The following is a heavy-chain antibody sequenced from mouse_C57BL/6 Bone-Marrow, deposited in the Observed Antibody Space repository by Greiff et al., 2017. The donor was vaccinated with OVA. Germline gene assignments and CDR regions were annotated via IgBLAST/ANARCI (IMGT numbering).Heavy chain of an antibody. V-gene: IGHV2-2*01. CDR2: IWSGGST. D-gene: IGHD2-2*01. Sequence: VQLQQSGPGLVQPSQSLSIPCTVSGFSLTSYGVHWVRQSPGKGLEWLGVIWSGGSTDDNAAFISRLSISKDNSKSQVFFKMNSLQADDTAIYYCARMVTTNYYAMDYWGQGTSVTVSS. J-gene: IGHJ4*01. CDR1: GFSLTSYG. CDR3: ARMVTTNYYAMDY.